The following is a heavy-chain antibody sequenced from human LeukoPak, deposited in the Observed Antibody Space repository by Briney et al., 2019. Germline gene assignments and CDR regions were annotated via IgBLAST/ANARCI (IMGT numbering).Heavy chain of an antibody. D-gene: IGHD3-3*01. CDR1: GYPINNAYY. CDR3: ARSWGIFGVVRYAFDI. J-gene: IGHJ3*02. CDR2: LYHPDST. Sequence: SETLSLTCTVSGYPINNAYYWVWIRQPPGRGLEWIGSLYHPDSTYYNPSLKSRVTLTADTSRNQFSLKLSFMTAADTAVYYCARSWGIFGVVRYAFDIWGQGTMVTVSS. V-gene: IGHV4-38-2*02.